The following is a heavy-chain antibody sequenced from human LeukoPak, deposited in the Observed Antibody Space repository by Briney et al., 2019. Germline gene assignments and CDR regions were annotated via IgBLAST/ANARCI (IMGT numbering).Heavy chain of an antibody. CDR1: GFTVSSNY. CDR2: IYSGGST. Sequence: GGSLRLSCAASGFTVSSNYMSWVRQAPGKGLEWVSVIYSGGSTYYADSVKGRLTISRDNSKNTLYLQMNSPRAEDTAVYYCASGSGSYRTPYYYMDVWGTGTTVTVSS. J-gene: IGHJ6*03. D-gene: IGHD3-10*01. CDR3: ASGSGSYRTPYYYMDV. V-gene: IGHV3-53*01.